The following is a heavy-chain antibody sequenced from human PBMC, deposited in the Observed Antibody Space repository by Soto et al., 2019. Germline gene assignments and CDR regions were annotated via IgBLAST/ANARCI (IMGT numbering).Heavy chain of an antibody. D-gene: IGHD2-15*01. CDR1: GFTFSNYY. CDR3: ARGDCNENGCQTPLIDY. Sequence: EVQLVESGGGLVQPGGSLRLSCAASGFTFSNYYMNWVRQAPGKGPEWVASMKRDGSEKFNVDSVKGRFTISRDNAKNAVYLQINRLRAEDTAVYYCARGDCNENGCQTPLIDYWGQGTLVTVSS. CDR2: MKRDGSEK. J-gene: IGHJ4*02. V-gene: IGHV3-7*04.